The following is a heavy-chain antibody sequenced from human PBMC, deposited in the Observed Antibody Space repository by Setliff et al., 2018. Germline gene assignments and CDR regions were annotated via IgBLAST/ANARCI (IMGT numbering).Heavy chain of an antibody. CDR1: GYTFTSHY. J-gene: IGHJ3*02. V-gene: IGHV1-46*01. Sequence: RASVKVSCKASGYTFTSHYMHWVRQAPGLGLEWMRTINPSSGRTSYAQKFQGRVTMTRDTSTSTVYMDMSSLRSEDTAVYYCARDVFPYHYEGAFDIWGQGTMVT. D-gene: IGHD3-22*01. CDR3: ARDVFPYHYEGAFDI. CDR2: INPSSGRT.